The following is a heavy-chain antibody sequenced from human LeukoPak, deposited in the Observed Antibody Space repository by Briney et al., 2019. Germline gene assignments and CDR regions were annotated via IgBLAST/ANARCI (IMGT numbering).Heavy chain of an antibody. CDR3: ARSRLGMDV. D-gene: IGHD6-19*01. V-gene: IGHV4-34*01. Sequence: PSETLSLTCAVYGGSFSGYYWSWIRQPPGKGLEWIGEINHSGSTNYNPSLKSRVTISVDTSKNQFSLKLSSVTAADTAVYYCARSRLGMDVWGQGTTVTVSS. CDR2: INHSGST. J-gene: IGHJ6*02. CDR1: GGSFSGYY.